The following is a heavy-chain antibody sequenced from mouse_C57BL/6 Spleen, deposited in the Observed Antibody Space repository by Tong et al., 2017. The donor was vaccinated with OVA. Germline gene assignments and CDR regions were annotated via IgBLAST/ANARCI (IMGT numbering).Heavy chain of an antibody. J-gene: IGHJ3*01. CDR1: GYSFTDYN. Sequence: EVQLQESGPELVKPGASVKISCKASGYSFTDYNMNWVKQSNGKSLEWIGEINPSTGGTTYNQKFKAKATLTVDKSSSTACMQLKSLTSEDSAVYYCARRVRMDYDGDWFAYWGQGTLVTVSA. V-gene: IGHV1-42*01. D-gene: IGHD2-4*01. CDR2: INPSTGGT. CDR3: ARRVRMDYDGDWFAY.